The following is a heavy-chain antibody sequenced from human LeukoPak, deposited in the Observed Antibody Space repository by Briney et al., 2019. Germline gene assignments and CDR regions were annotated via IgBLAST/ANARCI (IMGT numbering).Heavy chain of an antibody. Sequence: GASVKVSCKASGYTFTSYGISWVRQAPGQGLEWMGWISAYNGNTNYAQKLQGRVTMTTDTSTSTAYMELRSLRSDDTAVYYCARASGYSSGWYPLYYFDYWGQGTLVTVSS. CDR1: GYTFTSYG. CDR2: ISAYNGNT. V-gene: IGHV1-18*01. D-gene: IGHD6-19*01. J-gene: IGHJ4*02. CDR3: ARASGYSSGWYPLYYFDY.